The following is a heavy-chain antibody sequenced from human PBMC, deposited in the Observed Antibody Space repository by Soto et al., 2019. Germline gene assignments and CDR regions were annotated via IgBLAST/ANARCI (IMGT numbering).Heavy chain of an antibody. CDR2: INQDGSEQ. Sequence: EEHLGESGGGLVQPGGSLRLSCETSGLPFSHGWRSWVRQAPGKGLEWVANINQDGSEQYYVDSVKGRFTVSRDNAKNSLYLEMNNVRADDTAMYYCTQAEMGRYSCSGNSYRRDYWGQGTLVTVSS. D-gene: IGHD6-19*01. J-gene: IGHJ4*02. CDR3: TQAEMGRYSCSGNSYRRDY. V-gene: IGHV3-7*01. CDR1: GLPFSHGW.